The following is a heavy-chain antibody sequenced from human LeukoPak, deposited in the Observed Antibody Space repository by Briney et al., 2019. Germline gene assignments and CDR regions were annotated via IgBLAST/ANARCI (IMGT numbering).Heavy chain of an antibody. CDR2: INPSGGST. CDR1: GYTFTSYY. Sequence: ASVKVSCKASGYTFTSYYMHWVRQAPGQGLEWMGIINPSGGSTSYAQKFQGRVTMTRDTSTSTVYMELSSLRSEDTAVYYCAREALDRYNWAPFDYWGQGTLVTVSS. CDR3: AREALDRYNWAPFDY. D-gene: IGHD1-1*01. V-gene: IGHV1-46*01. J-gene: IGHJ4*02.